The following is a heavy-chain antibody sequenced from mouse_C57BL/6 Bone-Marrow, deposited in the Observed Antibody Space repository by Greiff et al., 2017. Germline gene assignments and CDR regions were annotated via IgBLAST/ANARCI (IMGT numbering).Heavy chain of an antibody. CDR1: GYAFSSSW. J-gene: IGHJ3*01. D-gene: IGHD2-4*01. CDR3: ARWIYYDDDGGCAY. Sequence: QVQLQQSGPELVKPGASVKISCKASGYAFSSSWMNWVKQRPGKGLEWIGRIYPGDGDTNYNGKFKGKATLTADKSSSTAYMQLSSLTSEDSAVYFCARWIYYDDDGGCAYWGQGTLVTVSA. CDR2: IYPGDGDT. V-gene: IGHV1-82*01.